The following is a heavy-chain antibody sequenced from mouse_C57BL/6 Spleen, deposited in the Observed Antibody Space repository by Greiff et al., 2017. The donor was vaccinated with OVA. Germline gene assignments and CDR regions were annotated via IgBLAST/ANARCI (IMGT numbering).Heavy chain of an antibody. CDR1: GYTFTSYW. CDR3: ARGSSGSSFDY. V-gene: IGHV1-52*01. D-gene: IGHD3-2*02. Sequence: QVQLLQPGAELVRPGSSVKLSCKASGYTFTSYWMHWVKQRPIQGLEWIGNIDPSDSETHYNQKFKDKATLTVDKSSSTAYMQLSSLTSEDSAVYYCARGSSGSSFDYWGQGTTLTVSS. CDR2: IDPSDSET. J-gene: IGHJ2*01.